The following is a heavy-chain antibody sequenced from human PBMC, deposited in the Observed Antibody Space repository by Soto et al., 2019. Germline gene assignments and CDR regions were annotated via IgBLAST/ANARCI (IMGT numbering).Heavy chain of an antibody. Sequence: SVKVSCKXSGGTFSSYAISWVRQAPGQGLEWMGGIIPIFGTANYAQKFQGRVTITADESTSIAYMELSSLRSEDTAVYYCARGYCSGGSCFGHYYGMDVWGQGTTVTVSS. J-gene: IGHJ6*02. CDR3: ARGYCSGGSCFGHYYGMDV. CDR2: IIPIFGTA. V-gene: IGHV1-69*13. D-gene: IGHD2-15*01. CDR1: GGTFSSYA.